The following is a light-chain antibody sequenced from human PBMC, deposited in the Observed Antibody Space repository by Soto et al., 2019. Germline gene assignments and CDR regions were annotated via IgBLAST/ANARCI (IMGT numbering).Light chain of an antibody. J-gene: IGLJ1*01. CDR3: CSYAGSYTYV. CDR2: DVS. V-gene: IGLV2-11*01. CDR1: SSDVGGFNY. Sequence: QSALTQPRSVSGSPGQSVTISCTGTSSDVGGFNYVSWYQQHPGKAPKLIIYDVSKWPSGVPDRFSGSKSGNTASLTISGLQAEDEADYYCCSYAGSYTYVFGTGTKHTVL.